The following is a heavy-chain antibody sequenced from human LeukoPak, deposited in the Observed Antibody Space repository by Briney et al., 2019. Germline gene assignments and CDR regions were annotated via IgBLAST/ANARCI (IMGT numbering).Heavy chain of an antibody. D-gene: IGHD3-22*01. CDR3: ARVWMDHYYDSSDIQNWFDP. J-gene: IGHJ5*02. CDR2: IYTSGST. CDR1: GGSISSGSYY. Sequence: PSETLSLTCTVSGGSISSGSYYWSWIRQPAGKGLEWIGRIYTSGSTNYNPSLKSRVTMSVDTSKNQFSLKLSSVTAADTAVHYCARVWMDHYYDSSDIQNWFDPWGQGTLVTVSS. V-gene: IGHV4-61*02.